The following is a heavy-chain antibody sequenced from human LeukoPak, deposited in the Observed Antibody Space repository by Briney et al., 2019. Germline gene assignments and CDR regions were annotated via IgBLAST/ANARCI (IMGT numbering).Heavy chain of an antibody. CDR1: GYTFTNYG. J-gene: IGHJ4*02. V-gene: IGHV1-18*01. CDR3: ARPYSSSWHTTDYYFDY. D-gene: IGHD6-13*01. CDR2: ITILNGNT. Sequence: EASVKVSCKASGYTFTNYGISWVRQAPGQGLEWMGWITILNGNTNYAQKFQGRVTMTTDTSTNTVYMELRTLRSDETAMYYCARPYSSSWHTTDYYFDYWGQGTLVTVSS.